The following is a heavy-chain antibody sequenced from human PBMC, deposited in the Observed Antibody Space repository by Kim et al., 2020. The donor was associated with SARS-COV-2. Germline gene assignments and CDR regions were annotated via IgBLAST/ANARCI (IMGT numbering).Heavy chain of an antibody. D-gene: IGHD4-17*01. CDR3: ASHDYGDYGAFEI. V-gene: IGHV4-39*01. Sequence: YNPSRKSRVTISVDTSKNEFSLKLSSATAADTAVYYCASHDYGDYGAFEIRGQGTLVTVSS. J-gene: IGHJ3*02.